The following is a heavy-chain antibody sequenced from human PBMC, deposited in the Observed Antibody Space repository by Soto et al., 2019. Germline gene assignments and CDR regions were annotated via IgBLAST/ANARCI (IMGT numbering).Heavy chain of an antibody. CDR2: IYPGDSDT. CDR1: GYNFTSYW. V-gene: IGHV5-51*01. J-gene: IGHJ6*02. CDR3: ARSSGTGGYYYYYYGMDV. Sequence: GESLKISCKGSGYNFTSYWIGWVRQMPGKGLEWMGIIYPGDSDTRYSPSFQGQVTISADKSISTAYLQWSSLKASDTAMYYCARSSGTGGYYYYYYGMDVWGQGTTVTVSS. D-gene: IGHD3-10*01.